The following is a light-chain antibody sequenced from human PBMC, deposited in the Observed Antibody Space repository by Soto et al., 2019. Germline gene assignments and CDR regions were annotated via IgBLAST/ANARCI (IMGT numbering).Light chain of an antibody. CDR2: ENN. CDR3: GTWDTGLSAGV. CDR1: SSNIGNNY. Sequence: QSVLTQPPSVSAAPGQTVTISCSGSSSNIGNNYVSWYQQVPGTAPKLLIFENNKRPSGIPDRFSGSKSGTSATLGITGLQAGDEADYHCGTWDTGLSAGVFGSGTKLTVL. V-gene: IGLV1-51*02. J-gene: IGLJ3*02.